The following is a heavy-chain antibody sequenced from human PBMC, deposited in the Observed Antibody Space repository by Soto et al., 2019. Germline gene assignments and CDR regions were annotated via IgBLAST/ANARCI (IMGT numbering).Heavy chain of an antibody. CDR3: ARDPYVGARVSFDY. CDR2: INPNSGGT. J-gene: IGHJ4*02. D-gene: IGHD1-26*01. Sequence: ASVKVSCKASGGTFSNYVVNWVRQAPGQGLEWMGWINPNSGGTNYAQKFQGRVTMTRDTSISTAYMELSRLRSDDTAVYYCARDPYVGARVSFDYWGQGTLVTVSS. V-gene: IGHV1-2*02. CDR1: GGTFSNYV.